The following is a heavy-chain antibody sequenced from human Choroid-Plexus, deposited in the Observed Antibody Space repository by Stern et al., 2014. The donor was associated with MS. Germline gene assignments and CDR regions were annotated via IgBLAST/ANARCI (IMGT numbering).Heavy chain of an antibody. CDR3: ARDSRHYDASYYFDS. V-gene: IGHV1-69*01. CDR1: GGTFSSYA. D-gene: IGHD3-16*01. CDR2: ILPILGTA. J-gene: IGHJ4*02. Sequence: VQLVESGAEVKKPGSSVKVSCKASGGTFSSYAINWVRQAPGQGPEWMGGILPILGTATYAQKFQGRVTITADESTSTAYMELSSLRSEDTAVYYCARDSRHYDASYYFDSWGQGTLVTVSS.